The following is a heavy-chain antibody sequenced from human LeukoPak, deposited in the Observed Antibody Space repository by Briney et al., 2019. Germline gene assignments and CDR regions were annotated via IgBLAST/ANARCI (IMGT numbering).Heavy chain of an antibody. Sequence: SETLSLTCTVSGGSISSYYWSWIRQPPGKGLEWIGYIYYSGSTNYNPSLKSRATISVDTSKNQFSLKLSSVTAADTAVYYCARVKETYDFWSGYSPQYYFDYWGQGTLVTVSS. CDR1: GGSISSYY. D-gene: IGHD3-3*01. J-gene: IGHJ4*02. CDR2: IYYSGST. CDR3: ARVKETYDFWSGYSPQYYFDY. V-gene: IGHV4-59*01.